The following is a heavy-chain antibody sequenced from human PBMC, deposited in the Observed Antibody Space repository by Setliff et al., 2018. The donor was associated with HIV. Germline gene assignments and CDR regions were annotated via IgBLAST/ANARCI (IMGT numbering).Heavy chain of an antibody. CDR3: ARDQVAFRAAAGTGEGAFDI. Sequence: ASVKVSCKASGYTFTSYGISWVRQAPGQGLEWMGWISAYNGNTNYAQKLQGRVTMTTDTSTSTAYMELRSLRSEDTAVYYCARDQVAFRAAAGTGEGAFDIWGQGTMVTVSS. CDR2: ISAYNGNT. V-gene: IGHV1-18*01. J-gene: IGHJ3*02. D-gene: IGHD6-13*01. CDR1: GYTFTSYG.